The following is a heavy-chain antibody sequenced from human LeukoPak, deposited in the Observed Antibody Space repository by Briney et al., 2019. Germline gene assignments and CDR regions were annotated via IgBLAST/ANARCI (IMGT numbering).Heavy chain of an antibody. J-gene: IGHJ6*02. CDR3: ARNVLHYDILTGYAAMDV. V-gene: IGHV1-18*04. CDR1: GYTFTSYY. D-gene: IGHD3-9*01. Sequence: ASVKVSCKASGYTFTSYYMHWVRQAPGQGLEWMGWISAYNGNTNYAQKLQGRVTMTTDTSTSTAYMELRSLRSDDTAVYYCARNVLHYDILTGYAAMDVWGQGTTVTVSS. CDR2: ISAYNGNT.